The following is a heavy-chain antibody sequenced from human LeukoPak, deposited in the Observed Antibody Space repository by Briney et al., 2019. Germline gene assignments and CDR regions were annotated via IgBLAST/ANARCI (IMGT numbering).Heavy chain of an antibody. J-gene: IGHJ4*02. CDR1: GFTFDDYA. CDR3: AKATSGSYKLQYYFDY. CDR2: ISRNSGSI. Sequence: GGSLRLSCAASGFTFDDYAMHWVRQAPGKGLEWVSGISRNSGSIGYADSVKGRFTISRDNAKNSLYLQMNSLRAEDTALYYCAKATSGSYKLQYYFDYWGQGTLVNVSS. V-gene: IGHV3-9*01. D-gene: IGHD1-26*01.